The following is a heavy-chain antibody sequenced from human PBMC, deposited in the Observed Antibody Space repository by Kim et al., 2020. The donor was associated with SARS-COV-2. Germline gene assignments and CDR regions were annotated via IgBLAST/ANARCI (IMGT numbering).Heavy chain of an antibody. CDR2: IYSGGST. CDR1: GFTVSSNY. D-gene: IGHD1-26*01. V-gene: IGHV3-53*01. CDR3: ARDSVGATGFDI. Sequence: GGSLRLSCAASGFTVSSNYMSWVRQAPGKGLEWVSVIYSGGSTYYADSVKGRFTISRDNSKNTLYLQMNSLRAEDTAVYYCARDSVGATGFDIWGQGTMVTVSS. J-gene: IGHJ3*02.